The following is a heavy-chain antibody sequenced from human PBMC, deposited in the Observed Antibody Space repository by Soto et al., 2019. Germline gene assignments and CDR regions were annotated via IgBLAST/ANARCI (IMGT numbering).Heavy chain of an antibody. D-gene: IGHD3-22*01. Sequence: QVQLVQSGAEVKKPGSSVKVSCKASGGSLSNYGISWVRQAPGQGLEWMGAIIPVFGTPNYAQKFQDRVTITADESTTIAYMEVRGLTSEDTAMYYCARGDATKIVVTTYYGMDVWGQGTTVTVSS. V-gene: IGHV1-69*12. CDR1: GGSLSNYG. J-gene: IGHJ6*02. CDR3: ARGDATKIVVTTYYGMDV. CDR2: IIPVFGTP.